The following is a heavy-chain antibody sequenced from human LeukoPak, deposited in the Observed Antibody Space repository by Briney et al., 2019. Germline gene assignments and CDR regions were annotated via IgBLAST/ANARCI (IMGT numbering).Heavy chain of an antibody. Sequence: PGGSLRLSCAASGFTFSSYSMNWVRQAPRKGLEWVSYISSSGSTIYYADSVKGRFTISRDNAKNSLYLQMNSLRAEDTAVYYCAELGITMIGGVWGIGTTVTISS. J-gene: IGHJ6*04. CDR1: GFTFSSYS. CDR2: ISSSGSTI. D-gene: IGHD3-10*02. CDR3: AELGITMIGGV. V-gene: IGHV3-48*04.